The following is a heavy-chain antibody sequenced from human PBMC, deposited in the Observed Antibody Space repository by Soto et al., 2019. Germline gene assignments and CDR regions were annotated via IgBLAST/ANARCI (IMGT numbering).Heavy chain of an antibody. D-gene: IGHD6-19*01. Sequence: SETLSLTCTVSGGSISSSSYYWGWIRQPPGKGLEWIGSIYYSGSTYYNPSLKSRVTISVDTSKNQFSLKLSSVTAADTAVYYCARNFIAVAGIDYWGQGTLVTVSS. CDR1: GGSISSSSYY. V-gene: IGHV4-39*01. CDR3: ARNFIAVAGIDY. J-gene: IGHJ4*02. CDR2: IYYSGST.